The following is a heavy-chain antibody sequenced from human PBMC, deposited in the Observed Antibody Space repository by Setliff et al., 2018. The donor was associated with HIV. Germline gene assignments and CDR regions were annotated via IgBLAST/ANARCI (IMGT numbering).Heavy chain of an antibody. Sequence: TSETLSLTCAVSGYSISSGYYWGWIRQPPGKGLEWIGSLYHSGSTYYNPSLKSRVTISVDTSNNQFSLKLSSVTAADTAVYYCAGAPITIFGVIIIPVYFDYWGQGTLVTVSS. CDR1: GYSISSGYY. V-gene: IGHV4-38-2*01. CDR3: AGAPITIFGVIIIPVYFDY. D-gene: IGHD3-3*01. J-gene: IGHJ4*02. CDR2: LYHSGST.